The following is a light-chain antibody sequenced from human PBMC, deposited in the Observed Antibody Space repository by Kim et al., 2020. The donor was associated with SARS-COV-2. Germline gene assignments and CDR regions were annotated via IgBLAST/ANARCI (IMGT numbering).Light chain of an antibody. Sequence: PGKTARIPGGGNNSGSKSVHWYQQKPGQAPVLVIYYDSDRPSGIPERFSGSNSGNTATLTISRVEAGDEADYYCQVWDSSSDHVVFGGGTQLTVL. CDR1: NSGSKS. J-gene: IGLJ2*01. V-gene: IGLV3-21*04. CDR2: YDS. CDR3: QVWDSSSDHVV.